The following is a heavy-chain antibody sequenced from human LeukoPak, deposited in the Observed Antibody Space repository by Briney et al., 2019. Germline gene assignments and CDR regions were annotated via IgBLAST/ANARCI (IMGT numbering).Heavy chain of an antibody. CDR2: IIPIFGTA. D-gene: IGHD3-3*01. CDR3: AREYYDFWSGYYFYNCFDP. V-gene: IGHV1-69*13. J-gene: IGHJ5*02. CDR1: GGTFSSYA. Sequence: ASVKVSCKASGGTFSSYAISWVRQAPGQGLEWMGGIIPIFGTANYAQKFQGRVTITADESTSTAYMELSSLRSEDTAVYYCAREYYDFWSGYYFYNCFDPWGQGTLVTVSS.